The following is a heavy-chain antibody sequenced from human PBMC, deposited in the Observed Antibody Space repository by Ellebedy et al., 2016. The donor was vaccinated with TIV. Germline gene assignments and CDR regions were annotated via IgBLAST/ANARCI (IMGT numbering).Heavy chain of an antibody. CDR2: IYYSGST. Sequence: GSLTLSXTVSGVSISSYYWSWIRQPPGKGLEWIGYIYYSGSTNYNPSLKSRVTISVDTSKSQFSLKLSSATAADTAVYYCARGTGYYGDYWGQGTLVTVSS. CDR1: GVSISSYY. V-gene: IGHV4-59*01. D-gene: IGHD3/OR15-3a*01. J-gene: IGHJ4*02. CDR3: ARGTGYYGDY.